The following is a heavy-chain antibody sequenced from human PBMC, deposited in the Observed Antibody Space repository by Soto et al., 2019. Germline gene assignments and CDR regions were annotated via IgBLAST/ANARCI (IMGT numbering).Heavy chain of an antibody. CDR1: GFTFSDYW. CDR3: AKDGAVAGTRFDY. Sequence: GGARRLSCAASGFTFSDYWMNWVRPAPGKGLEWVASIKYDGAEKTYVDSAKGRFTISRDKPKNSVYLQMNSLRAEDTALYYCAKDGAVAGTRFDYWGQGSPVTVSS. D-gene: IGHD6-19*01. CDR2: IKYDGAEK. J-gene: IGHJ4*02. V-gene: IGHV3-7*05.